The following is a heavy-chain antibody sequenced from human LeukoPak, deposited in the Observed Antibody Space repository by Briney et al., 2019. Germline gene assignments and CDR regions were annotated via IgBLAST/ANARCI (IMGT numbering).Heavy chain of an antibody. CDR1: GYTFTSYG. Sequence: GPPVKVSCKASGYTFTSYGISWVRQAPGQGLEWMGWISAYNGNTNYAQKLQGRVTMTTDTSTSTAYMELSRLRSDDTAVYYCARVVTTLVGATAFDIWGQGTMVTVSS. CDR2: ISAYNGNT. CDR3: ARVVTTLVGATAFDI. J-gene: IGHJ3*02. D-gene: IGHD1-26*01. V-gene: IGHV1-18*01.